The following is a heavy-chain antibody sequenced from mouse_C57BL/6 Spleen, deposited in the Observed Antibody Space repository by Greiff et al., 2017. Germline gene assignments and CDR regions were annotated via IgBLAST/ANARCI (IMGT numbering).Heavy chain of an antibody. CDR3: TRRIWYWYFDV. CDR1: GFTFSDAW. J-gene: IGHJ1*03. D-gene: IGHD1-1*02. Sequence: EVQVVESGGGLVQPGGSMKLSCAASGFTFSDAWMDWVRQSPEKGLEWVAEIRNKANNHATYYAESVKGRFTISRDDSKSSVYLQMNSLRAEDTGIYYCTRRIWYWYFDVWGTGTTVTVSS. CDR2: IRNKANNHAT. V-gene: IGHV6-6*01.